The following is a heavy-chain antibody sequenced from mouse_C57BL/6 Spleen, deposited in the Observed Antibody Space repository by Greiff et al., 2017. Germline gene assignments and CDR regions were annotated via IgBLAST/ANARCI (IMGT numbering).Heavy chain of an antibody. CDR2: INPSSGYT. J-gene: IGHJ3*01. CDR1: GYTFTSYT. CDR3: ARSAQVPFAY. D-gene: IGHD3-2*02. V-gene: IGHV1-4*01. Sequence: VQVVESGAELARPGASVKMSCKASGYTFTSYTMHWVKQRPGQGLEWIGYINPSSGYTKYNQKFKDKATLTADKSSSTPYMQLSSLTSEDSAVYYCARSAQVPFAYWGQGTLVTVSA.